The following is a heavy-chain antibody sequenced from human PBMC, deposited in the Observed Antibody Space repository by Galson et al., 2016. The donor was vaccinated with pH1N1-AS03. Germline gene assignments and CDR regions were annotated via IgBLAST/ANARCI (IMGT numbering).Heavy chain of an antibody. J-gene: IGHJ5*02. CDR3: ARHWNLGNYGRNWFDP. D-gene: IGHD4-17*01. Sequence: ETLSLTCSVSGGPISDNDYYWAWIRQPPEKGLEWLGSVSYSGTTWSNKPSFRSRATIFVDTSKKQFSLNLSSVTASDTAVYYCARHWNLGNYGRNWFDPWGQGTLVTVSS. CDR2: VSYSGTT. V-gene: IGHV4-39*01. CDR1: GGPISDNDYY.